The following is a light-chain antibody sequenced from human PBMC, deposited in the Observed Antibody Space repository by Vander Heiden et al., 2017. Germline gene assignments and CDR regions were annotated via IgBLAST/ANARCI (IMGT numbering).Light chain of an antibody. CDR3: QQTYSLPFT. J-gene: IGKJ4*01. V-gene: IGKV1-39*01. CDR1: QSISNF. Sequence: DIQMTQSPSSLSANVGDRVAITCRASQSISNFLNWYQHKPGKAPNLLIYSASTLQTGVPSRFSGSSSGTDFTLTISSLQPEDFATYYCQQTYSLPFTFGGGTKTEIK. CDR2: SAS.